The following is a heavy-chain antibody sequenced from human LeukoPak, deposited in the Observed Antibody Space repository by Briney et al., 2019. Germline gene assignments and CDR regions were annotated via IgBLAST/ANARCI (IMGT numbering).Heavy chain of an antibody. D-gene: IGHD3-10*01. CDR2: TYYRSKWYN. CDR3: ARASGSGNYFDY. J-gene: IGHJ4*02. V-gene: IGHV6-1*01. Sequence: SQTLSLTCAISGDSVPSNSAAWNWIRQSPSRGLEWLGRTYYRSKWYNDCAVSVKSRITINPDTSKNQFSLQLNSVTPEDTAVYYCARASGSGNYFDYWGQGTLVSVSS. CDR1: GDSVPSNSAA.